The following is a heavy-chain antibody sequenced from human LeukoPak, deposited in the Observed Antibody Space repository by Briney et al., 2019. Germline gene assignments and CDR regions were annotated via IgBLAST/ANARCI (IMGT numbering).Heavy chain of an antibody. CDR1: GYTFTSYD. V-gene: IGHV1-8*01. CDR2: MNPNSGNT. CDR3: ARGRRGVQLYYFDY. J-gene: IGHJ4*02. Sequence: AASVKVSCKASGYTFTSYDINWVQQATGQGLEWMGWMNPNSGNTGYAQKFQGRVTMTRNTSISTAYMELSSLRSEDTAVYYCARGRRGVQLYYFDYWGQGTLVTVSS. D-gene: IGHD5-18*01.